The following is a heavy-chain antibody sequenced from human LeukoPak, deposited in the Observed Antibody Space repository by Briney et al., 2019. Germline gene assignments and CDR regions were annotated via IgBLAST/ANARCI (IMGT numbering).Heavy chain of an antibody. D-gene: IGHD3-3*01. CDR1: GFTVSSKH. V-gene: IGHV3-33*08. J-gene: IGHJ4*02. CDR3: ARGGPTDDFWSGYLQY. CDR2: IWSDGSYT. Sequence: GGSLRLSCAASGFTVSSKHMTWVRQAPGKGLEWVALIWSDGSYTYYKDSMKGRFTISRDNSKNTLYLQMNSLRAEDTAVYYCARGGPTDDFWSGYLQYWGQGTLVTVSS.